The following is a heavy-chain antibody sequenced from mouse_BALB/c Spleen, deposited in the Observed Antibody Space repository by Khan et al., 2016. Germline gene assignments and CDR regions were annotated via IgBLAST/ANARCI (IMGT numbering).Heavy chain of an antibody. V-gene: IGHV3-8*02. Sequence: EVQLQESGPSLVKPSQTLSLTCSVTGDSITSGYWNWIRKFPGNKLEYMGYISYSGSTYYSPTLKSRIPITRDTSKNQYYLQLNSLTTEDTATYXCASYDSSGSCLDYWGQGTSLTVSS. J-gene: IGHJ2*02. CDR2: ISYSGST. CDR3: ASYDSSGSCLDY. CDR1: GDSITSGY. D-gene: IGHD3-2*01.